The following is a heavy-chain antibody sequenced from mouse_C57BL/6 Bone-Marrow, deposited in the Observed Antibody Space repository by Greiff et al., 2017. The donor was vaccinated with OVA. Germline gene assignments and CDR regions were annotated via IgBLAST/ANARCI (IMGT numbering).Heavy chain of an antibody. CDR3: AGLLRRGAWFAY. D-gene: IGHD2-4*01. CDR2: IHPNSGST. V-gene: IGHV1-64*01. CDR1: GYTFTSYW. Sequence: QVQLQQPGAELVKPGASVKLSCKASGYTFTSYWMHWVKQRPGQGLEWIGMIHPNSGSTNYNEKFKSKATLTVDKSSSTAYMQLSSLTSEDSAVYYGAGLLRRGAWFAYWGQGTLVTVSA. J-gene: IGHJ3*01.